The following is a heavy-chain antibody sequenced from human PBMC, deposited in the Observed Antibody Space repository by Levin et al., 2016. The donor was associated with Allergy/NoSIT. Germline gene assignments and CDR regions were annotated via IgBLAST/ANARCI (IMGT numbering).Heavy chain of an antibody. D-gene: IGHD6-19*01. V-gene: IGHV3-11*05. J-gene: IGHJ4*02. CDR1: GFRFSEYY. CDR2: INSVSSHT. Sequence: GGSLRLSCEASGFRFSEYYMTWIRQSPKKGLEWISLINSVSSHTKYADSVKGRFTISRDNAKNSLYLQMNDLTADDTAIYYCARDGWRAVTGDPEPDYWGQGALVTVSS. CDR3: ARDGWRAVTGDPEPDY.